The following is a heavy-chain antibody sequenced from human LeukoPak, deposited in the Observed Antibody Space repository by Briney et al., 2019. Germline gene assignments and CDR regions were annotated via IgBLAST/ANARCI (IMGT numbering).Heavy chain of an antibody. D-gene: IGHD3-10*01. J-gene: IGHJ6*04. CDR3: ARDRSGSDYGMDV. Sequence: GGSLRLSCAASGFTFSSYSMNWVRQAPGKGLEWVSSISSSSSYIYYADSLKGRFTISRDNAKNSLYLQMNSLRAEDTAVYYCARDRSGSDYGMDVWGKGTTVTVSS. CDR2: ISSSSSYI. CDR1: GFTFSSYS. V-gene: IGHV3-21*01.